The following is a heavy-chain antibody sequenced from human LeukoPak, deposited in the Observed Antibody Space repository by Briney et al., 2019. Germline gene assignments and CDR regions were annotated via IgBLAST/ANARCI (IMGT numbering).Heavy chain of an antibody. J-gene: IGHJ4*02. CDR1: GYSFTSSY. CDR3: ARDQEGFDY. V-gene: IGHV1-46*01. CDR2: IYPRDGST. Sequence: ASVKVSCKASGYSFTSSYIHWVRQAPGQGLEWIGMIYPRDGSTSYAQRFQDRVTVTRDTSTSTVHMELSGLRSEDTAVYYCARDQEGFDYWGQGTQVTVSS.